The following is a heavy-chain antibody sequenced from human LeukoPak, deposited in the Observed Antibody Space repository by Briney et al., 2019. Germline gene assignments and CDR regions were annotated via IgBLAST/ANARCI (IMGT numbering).Heavy chain of an antibody. CDR3: ARGDYFDYNGYYYYYGMDV. CDR2: INHSGST. Sequence: SETLSLTCAVYGGSFSGYYWSWIRQPPGKGLEWIGEINHSGSTNYNPSLKSRVTISVDTSKNQFSLKLSSVTAADTAVYYCARGDYFDYNGYYYYYGMDVWGQGTTVTVSS. D-gene: IGHD3-22*01. V-gene: IGHV4-34*01. CDR1: GGSFSGYY. J-gene: IGHJ6*02.